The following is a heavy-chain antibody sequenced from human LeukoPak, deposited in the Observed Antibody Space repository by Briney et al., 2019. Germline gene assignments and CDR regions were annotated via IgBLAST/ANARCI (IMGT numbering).Heavy chain of an antibody. Sequence: GGSLRLSCATSGQRANLHTLNWVRQAPGKGLEWVSSISSRGGYTYYADSLKGRVTVSRDNAKNSLYLNIHSLRAEDTAVYYCARDRADPDYGDYVFAYWGQGTLVTVSS. CDR1: GQRANLHT. V-gene: IGHV3-21*01. CDR3: ARDRADPDYGDYVFAY. D-gene: IGHD4-17*01. J-gene: IGHJ4*02. CDR2: ISSRGGYT.